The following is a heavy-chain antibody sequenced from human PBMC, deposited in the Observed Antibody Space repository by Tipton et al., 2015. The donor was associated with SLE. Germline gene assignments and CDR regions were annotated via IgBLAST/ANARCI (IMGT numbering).Heavy chain of an antibody. V-gene: IGHV3-30-3*01. CDR1: GFTFSSYA. CDR2: ISYDGSNK. J-gene: IGHJ1*01. CDR3: TTGQWLVTLGQH. D-gene: IGHD6-19*01. Sequence: SLRLSCAASGFTFSSYAMHWVRQAPGKGLEWVAVISYDGSNKYYADSVKGRFTISRDNSKNTLYLQMNSLKTEDTAVYYCTTGQWLVTLGQHWGQGTLVTVSS.